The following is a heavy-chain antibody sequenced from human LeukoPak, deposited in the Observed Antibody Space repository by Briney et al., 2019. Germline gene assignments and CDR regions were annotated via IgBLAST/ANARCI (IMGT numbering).Heavy chain of an antibody. V-gene: IGHV4-4*07. D-gene: IGHD2-15*01. J-gene: IGHJ3*02. CDR3: AREVVAAHDAFDI. CDR1: GGSISGYY. CDR2: IYTSGST. Sequence: PSETLSLTCTVSGGSISGYYWSWIRQPAGKGLEWIGRIYTSGSTNYNPSLKSRVTMSVDASKNQFSLKLSSVTAADTAVYYCAREVVAAHDAFDIWGQGTMVTVSS.